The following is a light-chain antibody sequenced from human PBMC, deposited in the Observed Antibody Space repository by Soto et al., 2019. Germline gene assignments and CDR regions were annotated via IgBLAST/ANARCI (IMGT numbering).Light chain of an antibody. J-gene: IGKJ1*01. Sequence: LLTQSPGTLSVSPIQIVTLSFMASQSISNYLAWYQQRPGQPSRLLIYDASNRATGIPARFSGSGSGTDFTLTISRLEPEDFAVYYCQQYGSSPLTFGQGTKVDIK. V-gene: IGKV3-20*01. CDR3: QQYGSSPLT. CDR2: DAS. CDR1: QSISNY.